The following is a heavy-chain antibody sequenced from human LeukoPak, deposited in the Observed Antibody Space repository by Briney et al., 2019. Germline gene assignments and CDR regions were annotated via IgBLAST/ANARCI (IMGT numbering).Heavy chain of an antibody. CDR1: GYTFTGYY. V-gene: IGHV1-2*02. Sequence: ASVKVSCKASGYTFTGYYMHWVRQAPGQGLEWMGWINPNSGGTNYAQKFQGRVTMTRDTSISTAYMELSRLRSDDTAVYYCARPTSGSYYEDYFDYWGRGTLVTVSS. D-gene: IGHD1-26*01. J-gene: IGHJ4*02. CDR3: ARPTSGSYYEDYFDY. CDR2: INPNSGGT.